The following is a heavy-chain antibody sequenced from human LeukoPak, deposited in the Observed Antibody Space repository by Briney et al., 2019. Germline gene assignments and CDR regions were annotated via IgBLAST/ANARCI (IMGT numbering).Heavy chain of an antibody. D-gene: IGHD1-26*01. V-gene: IGHV3-53*01. CDR3: ARDFSGRGDAFDI. CDR1: GFTVSSNY. CDR2: IYSDGNT. J-gene: IGHJ3*02. Sequence: GGSLRLSCAASGFTVSSNYMSWVRQAPGKGLEWVSVIYSDGNTYYADSVKGRFTISRDNSKNTLYLQMNSLRAEDTAVYYCARDFSGRGDAFDIWGQGTMVTVSS.